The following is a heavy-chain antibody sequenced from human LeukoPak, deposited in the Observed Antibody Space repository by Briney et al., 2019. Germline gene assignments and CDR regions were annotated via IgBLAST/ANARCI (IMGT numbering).Heavy chain of an antibody. CDR3: ARGRADHSSGWDTYYFDY. CDR1: GFTVSSNY. D-gene: IGHD6-19*01. J-gene: IGHJ4*02. V-gene: IGHV3-33*08. CDR2: IWYDGSNK. Sequence: SGGSLRLSCAASGFTVSSNYMTWVRQAPGKGLEWVAVIWYDGSNKYYADSVKGRFTISRDNSKNTLYLQMNSLRAEDTAVYYCARGRADHSSGWDTYYFDYWGQGTLVTVSS.